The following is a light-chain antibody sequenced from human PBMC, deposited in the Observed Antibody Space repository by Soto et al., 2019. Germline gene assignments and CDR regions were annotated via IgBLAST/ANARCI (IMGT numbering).Light chain of an antibody. CDR1: QSLLHITGETF. Sequence: DVVMTQTPLSLSVAPGQPASISCKSSQSLLHITGETFLFWYLQKPGQSPQLLIYEVSTRVSGVPDRFSGSGSGTDFTLEISRVETDDGAIYDCMQSKQLTPTFGQGTRLGIE. J-gene: IGKJ5*01. V-gene: IGKV2D-29*02. CDR2: EVS. CDR3: MQSKQLTPT.